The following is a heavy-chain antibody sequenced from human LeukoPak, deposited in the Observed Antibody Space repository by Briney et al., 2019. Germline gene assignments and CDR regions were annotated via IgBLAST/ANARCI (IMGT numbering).Heavy chain of an antibody. CDR2: INSGGSST. V-gene: IGHV3-74*01. J-gene: IGHJ3*02. CDR1: GFTFIRHW. Sequence: GGSLRLSCAGSGFTFIRHWMHWVRQAPGKGLVWVSRINSGGSSTRYADSVKGRCTISRDNAKNTLYLQMNSLRAEDTAVYYCARGSGSYSYDAFDIWGQGTMVTVSS. D-gene: IGHD3-10*01. CDR3: ARGSGSYSYDAFDI.